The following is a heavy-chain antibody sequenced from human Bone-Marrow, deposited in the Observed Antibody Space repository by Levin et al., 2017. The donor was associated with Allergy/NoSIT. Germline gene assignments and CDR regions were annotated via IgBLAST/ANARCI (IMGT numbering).Heavy chain of an antibody. V-gene: IGHV4-30-2*01. D-gene: IGHD5-12*01. CDR3: ARAVTSGGYDLGYGYWYFDL. CDR1: GGSISSGGYS. Sequence: SETLSLTCAVSGGSISSGGYSWSWIRQPPGKGLEWIGYIYHSGSTYYNPSLKSRVTISVDRSKNQFSLKLSSVTAADTAVYYCARAVTSGGYDLGYGYWYFDLWGRGTLVTVSS. CDR2: IYHSGST. J-gene: IGHJ2*01.